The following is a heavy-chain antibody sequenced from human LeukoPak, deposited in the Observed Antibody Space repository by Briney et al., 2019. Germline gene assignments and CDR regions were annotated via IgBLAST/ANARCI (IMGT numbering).Heavy chain of an antibody. CDR1: GYTFTSYD. D-gene: IGHD6-13*01. Sequence: ASVKVSCKASGYTFTSYDINWVRQATGQGLEWMGWMNPNSGNTGYAQEFQGRVTMTRNTSISTAYMELSSLRSEDTAVYYCARGGRIAAAGSVFDYWGQGTLVAVSS. V-gene: IGHV1-8*01. CDR3: ARGGRIAAAGSVFDY. J-gene: IGHJ4*02. CDR2: MNPNSGNT.